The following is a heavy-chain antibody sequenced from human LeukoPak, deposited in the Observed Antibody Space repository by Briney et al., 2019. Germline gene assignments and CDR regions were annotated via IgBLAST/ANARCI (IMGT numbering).Heavy chain of an antibody. V-gene: IGHV3-23*01. Sequence: GGSLRLSCAASGFAFSIYAMNWVRQAPGKGLEWVSAISGSGGSTYYADSVKGRFTISRDNSKNTLYLQMNSLRAEDTAVYYCVQPIVSTSRYYYYGMDVWGQGTTVTVSS. CDR3: VQPIVSTSRYYYYGMDV. CDR1: GFAFSIYA. D-gene: IGHD2-2*01. J-gene: IGHJ6*02. CDR2: ISGSGGST.